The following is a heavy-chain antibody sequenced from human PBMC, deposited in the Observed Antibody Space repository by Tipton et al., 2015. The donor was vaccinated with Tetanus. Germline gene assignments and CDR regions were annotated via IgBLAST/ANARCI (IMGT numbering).Heavy chain of an antibody. D-gene: IGHD1-7*01. Sequence: QLVQSGAEVKKPGSSVTVSCEASGDTFGSFDVSWVRQAPGRGLEWMGGIIPILSKPRFAKNFQGRVTITADKSTSTAYMELSSLTSDDTAVYFCARGHSPLYNWNFGYFDFWGQGTLVTVSS. CDR3: ARGHSPLYNWNFGYFDF. CDR2: IIPILSKP. CDR1: GDTFGSFD. J-gene: IGHJ4*02. V-gene: IGHV1-69*06.